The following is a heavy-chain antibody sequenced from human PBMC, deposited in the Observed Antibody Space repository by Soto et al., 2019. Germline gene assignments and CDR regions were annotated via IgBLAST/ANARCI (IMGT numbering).Heavy chain of an antibody. Sequence: PSETLSLTCTVSGGSISSYYWSWIRQHPGKGLEWIGYIYYSGSTYYNPSLKSRVTISVDTSKNQFSLKLSSVTAADTAVYYCARQDTYYYDSSGYRFDPWGQGTLVTVSS. J-gene: IGHJ5*02. V-gene: IGHV4-59*06. CDR1: GGSISSYY. CDR2: IYYSGST. D-gene: IGHD3-22*01. CDR3: ARQDTYYYDSSGYRFDP.